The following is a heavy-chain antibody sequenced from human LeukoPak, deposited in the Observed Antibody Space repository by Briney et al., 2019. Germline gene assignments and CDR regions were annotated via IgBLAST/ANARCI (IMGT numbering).Heavy chain of an antibody. V-gene: IGHV1-8*01. CDR2: MNPNSGNT. CDR3: AKAPYYYDSSGLDY. J-gene: IGHJ4*02. CDR1: GYTFTSYD. D-gene: IGHD3-22*01. Sequence: ASVKVSCTASGYTFTSYDINWVRQATGQGLEWMGWMNPNSGNTGYAQKFQGRVTMTRDTSISTAYMELSRLRSDDTAVYYCAKAPYYYDSSGLDYWGQGTLVTVSS.